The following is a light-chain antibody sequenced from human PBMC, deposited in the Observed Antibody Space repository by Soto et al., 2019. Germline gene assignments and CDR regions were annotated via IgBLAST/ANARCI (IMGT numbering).Light chain of an antibody. CDR3: QQYSTSPLT. J-gene: IGKJ4*01. V-gene: IGKV1-39*01. CDR2: DAS. CDR1: QSISSY. Sequence: DSKMAESGSCLSTAVGHRINITCRASQSISSYLNWYKQKPGKAPKLLIYDASSLQSGVPSRFSGSGSGTDFTLTISSLQPEDFAVYYCQQYSTSPLTFAGGTKVDTK.